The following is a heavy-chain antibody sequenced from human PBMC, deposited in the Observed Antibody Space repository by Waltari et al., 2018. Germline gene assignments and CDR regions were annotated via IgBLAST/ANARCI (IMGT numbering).Heavy chain of an antibody. Sequence: QVQLVESGGGVVQPGRSLRLSCAESGFTFSSYGMHWVRQAPGKGLQWVAVIWYDGSKKYYADSVKGRFTISRDNSKNTLYLQMNSLRAEDTAVYYCAKDRGRDSSPSRYYYYMDVWGKGTTVTVSS. CDR2: IWYDGSKK. D-gene: IGHD6-13*01. V-gene: IGHV3-33*06. CDR1: GFTFSSYG. J-gene: IGHJ6*03. CDR3: AKDRGRDSSPSRYYYYMDV.